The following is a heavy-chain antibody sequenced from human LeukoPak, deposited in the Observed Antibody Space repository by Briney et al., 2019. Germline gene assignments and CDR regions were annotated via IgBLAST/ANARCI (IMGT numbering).Heavy chain of an antibody. Sequence: GVSLRLSCAASGFTFRTAYMSWVRQAPGKGLEWVGLINRIPGGGPADYNGPLRGRFTIARDDSRDTVYLQMNDLRTEDTAVYYCATDNDDSGADGAFDYWGQGTLVTVSS. V-gene: IGHV3-15*01. J-gene: IGHJ4*02. CDR1: GFTFRTAY. CDR3: ATDNDDSGADGAFDY. CDR2: INRIPGGGPA. D-gene: IGHD3-22*01.